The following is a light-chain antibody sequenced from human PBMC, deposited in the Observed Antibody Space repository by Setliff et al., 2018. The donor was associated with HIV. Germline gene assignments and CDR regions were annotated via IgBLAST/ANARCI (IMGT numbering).Light chain of an antibody. J-gene: IGLJ3*02. Sequence: QSALTQPRSVSGSPGQSVTIPCTGTSSDVGSYNYVTWYQQHPGKVPKLMIYDVTRRPSGVPDRFSGSRSGNTASLTISGLQAEDEADYYCCSYAGSYNWVFGGGTK. V-gene: IGLV2-11*01. CDR1: SSDVGSYNY. CDR2: DVT. CDR3: CSYAGSYNWV.